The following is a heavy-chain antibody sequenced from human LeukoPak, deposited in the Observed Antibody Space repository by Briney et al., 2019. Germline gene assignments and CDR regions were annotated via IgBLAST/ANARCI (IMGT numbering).Heavy chain of an antibody. J-gene: IGHJ3*02. V-gene: IGHV3-21*01. CDR3: ARGYCSSTSCYGSKGDAFDI. CDR1: GFTFSSYS. CDR2: ISSSSSYI. Sequence: GGSLRLSCAASGFTFSSYSMNWVRQAPGKGLEWVSSISSSSSYIYYADSAKGRFTISRDNAKNSLYLQMNSLRAEDTAVYYCARGYCSSTSCYGSKGDAFDIWGQGTMVTVSS. D-gene: IGHD2-2*01.